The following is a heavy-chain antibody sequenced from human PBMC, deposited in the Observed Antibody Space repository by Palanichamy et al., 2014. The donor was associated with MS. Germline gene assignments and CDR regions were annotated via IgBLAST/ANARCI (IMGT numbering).Heavy chain of an antibody. J-gene: IGHJ4*02. V-gene: IGHV1-2*02. CDR2: INPNSGAT. Sequence: QVQLVQSGAEVKKPGASVKVSCKASGYTFTGYYIHWVRQAPGQGLEWMGWINPNSGATEYAQKFQGRVTMTRDTSISTAYMELSRLRSDDTAVYYCARLQIHYVFWNGYLDYWGQGTLVIASS. D-gene: IGHD3-3*01. CDR3: ARLQIHYVFWNGYLDY. CDR1: GYTFTGYY.